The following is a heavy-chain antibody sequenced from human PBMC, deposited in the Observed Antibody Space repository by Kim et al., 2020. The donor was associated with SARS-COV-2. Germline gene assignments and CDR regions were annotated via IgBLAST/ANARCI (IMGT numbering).Heavy chain of an antibody. V-gene: IGHV1-3*01. CDR2: INAGNGNT. Sequence: ASVKVSCKASGYTFTSYAMHWVRQAPGQRLEWMGWINAGNGNTKYSQKFQGRVTITRDTSASTAYMELSSLRSEDTAVYYCATGAELAGAFFDYWGQGTLVTVSS. J-gene: IGHJ4*02. D-gene: IGHD6-6*01. CDR3: ATGAELAGAFFDY. CDR1: GYTFTSYA.